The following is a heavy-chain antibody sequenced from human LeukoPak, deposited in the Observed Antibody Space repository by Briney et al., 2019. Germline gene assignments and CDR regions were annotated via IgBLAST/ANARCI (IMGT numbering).Heavy chain of an antibody. D-gene: IGHD6-13*01. CDR1: GGSISSGGYY. CDR2: IYYSGST. J-gene: IGHJ4*02. Sequence: SQTLSLTCTVSGGSISSGGYYWSWIRQRPGEGLQWIGYIYYSGSTYYSPSLKSRVTISLDTSKNQLFLKLSSVTAADTAVYYCARVGYSSSWVDHWGQGTLVTVSS. CDR3: ARVGYSSSWVDH. V-gene: IGHV4-31*03.